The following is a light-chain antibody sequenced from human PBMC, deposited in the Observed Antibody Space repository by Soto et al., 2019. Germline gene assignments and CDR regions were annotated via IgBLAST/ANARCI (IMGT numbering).Light chain of an antibody. V-gene: IGLV1-44*01. CDR2: TND. CDR3: AAWDDSMNAYV. CDR1: RSNIGSNS. J-gene: IGLJ1*01. Sequence: QSVLTQPPSASGTPGQRVTISCSGSRSNIGSNSVNWYRQLPGTAPKLLIYTNDQRPAGVPDRFSGSKSGTSASLAISGLQSEDEADYYCAAWDDSMNAYVFGKGTKVTVL.